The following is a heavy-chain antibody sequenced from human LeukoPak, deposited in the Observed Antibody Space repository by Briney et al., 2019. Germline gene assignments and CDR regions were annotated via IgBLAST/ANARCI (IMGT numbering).Heavy chain of an antibody. D-gene: IGHD1-26*01. CDR2: FDPEDGET. J-gene: IGHJ3*02. Sequence: ASVKVSCKVSGYTLTELSMHWVRQAPGKGLEWMGGFDPEDGETIYAQKFQGRVTMTEDTSTDTAYMELSSLRSEDTAVYYCATAQRGIVGARAFDIWGQGTMVTVSS. V-gene: IGHV1-24*01. CDR3: ATAQRGIVGARAFDI. CDR1: GYTLTELS.